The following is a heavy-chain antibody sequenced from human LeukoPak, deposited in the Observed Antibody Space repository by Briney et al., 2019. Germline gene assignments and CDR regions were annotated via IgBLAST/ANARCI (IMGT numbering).Heavy chain of an antibody. CDR1: GGTFSSYA. CDR2: IIPILGIA. V-gene: IGHV1-69*04. J-gene: IGHJ4*02. CDR3: ASSVEYSSSWYESSFDY. D-gene: IGHD6-13*01. Sequence: ASVKVSCKASGGTFSSYAISWVRQAPGQGLEWMGRIIPILGIANYAQKLQGRVTITADKSTSTAYMELSSLRSEDTAVYYCASSVEYSSSWYESSFDYWGQGTLVTASS.